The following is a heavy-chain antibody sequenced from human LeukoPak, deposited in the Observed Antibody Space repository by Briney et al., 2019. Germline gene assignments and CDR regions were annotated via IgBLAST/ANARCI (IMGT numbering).Heavy chain of an antibody. V-gene: IGHV4-34*01. CDR3: ARRWNYGRNYYIDV. Sequence: SETLSLTCAVYGGSFSNYYWSWIRQSPGKGLEWIGEINDSGTINYNPSLMSRVTISVDKSKNQFSLKLSSVAAADTAVYYCARRWNYGRNYYIDVWGKGATVSV. CDR2: INDSGTI. CDR1: GGSFSNYY. D-gene: IGHD1-7*01. J-gene: IGHJ6*03.